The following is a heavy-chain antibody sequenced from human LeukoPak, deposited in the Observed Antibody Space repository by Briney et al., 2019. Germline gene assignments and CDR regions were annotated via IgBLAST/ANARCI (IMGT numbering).Heavy chain of an antibody. J-gene: IGHJ5*02. Sequence: SETLSLTCTVSGGSISSGDYYWSWIRQPPGKTLEWIGEINHSGSTNYNPSLKSRVTISVDTSKNQFSLKLSSVTAADTAVYYCAIRKYYDILTGYRKIPTSGFDPWGQGTLVTVSS. D-gene: IGHD3-9*01. V-gene: IGHV4-61*08. CDR1: GGSISSGDYY. CDR2: INHSGST. CDR3: AIRKYYDILTGYRKIPTSGFDP.